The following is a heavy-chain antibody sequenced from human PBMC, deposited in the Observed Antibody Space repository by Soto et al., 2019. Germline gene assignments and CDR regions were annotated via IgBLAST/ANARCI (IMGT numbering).Heavy chain of an antibody. CDR1: GFTFSSYW. CDR2: IKQDGSEK. J-gene: IGHJ3*02. V-gene: IGHV3-7*03. Sequence: GGSLRLSCAASGFTFSSYWMSWVRQAPGKGLEWVANIKQDGSEKYYVDSVKGRFTISRDNAKNSLYLQMNSPRAEDTAVYYCARLSNFDAFDIWGQGTMVTVSS. CDR3: ARLSNFDAFDI.